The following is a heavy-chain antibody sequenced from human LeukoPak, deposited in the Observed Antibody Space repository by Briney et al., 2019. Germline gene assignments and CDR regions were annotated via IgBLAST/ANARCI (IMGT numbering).Heavy chain of an antibody. CDR1: GFTFSSYW. Sequence: GGPLRLSCAASGFTFSSYWMSWVRQAPGKGLEWVANIKQDGSEKYYVDSVKGRFTISRDNAKNSLYLQMNSLRAEDTAVYYCARDQIRRGYYDSSGLFDYWGQGTLVTVSS. CDR2: IKQDGSEK. V-gene: IGHV3-7*01. CDR3: ARDQIRRGYYDSSGLFDY. J-gene: IGHJ4*02. D-gene: IGHD3-22*01.